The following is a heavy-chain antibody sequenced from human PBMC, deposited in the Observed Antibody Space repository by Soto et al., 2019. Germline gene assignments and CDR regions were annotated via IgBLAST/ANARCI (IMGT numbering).Heavy chain of an antibody. V-gene: IGHV4-30-4*01. CDR2: IYYSGST. CDR1: GGSISSGDYY. D-gene: IGHD2-8*01. Sequence: PSETLSLTCTVSGGSISSGDYYCSCIRQPPGKGLEWIGYIYYSGSTYYNPSLKSRVTISVDTSKNQFSLKLSSVTAADTAVYYCARYLLMPADLGYFDYWGQGTLVTVSS. J-gene: IGHJ4*02. CDR3: ARYLLMPADLGYFDY.